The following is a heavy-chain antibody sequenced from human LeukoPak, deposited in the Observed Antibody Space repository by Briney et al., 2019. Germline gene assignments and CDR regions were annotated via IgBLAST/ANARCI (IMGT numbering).Heavy chain of an antibody. CDR2: ISYDGSNK. J-gene: IGHJ4*02. D-gene: IGHD3-22*01. CDR3: ARDIHSSGYDFDY. Sequence: PGGSLRLSCAASGFTFSSYAMHWVRQAPGKGLEWVAVISYDGSNKYYADSVKGRFTISRDNSKNTLYLQMNSLRAEDTAVYYCARDIHSSGYDFDYWGQGTLVTVSS. CDR1: GFTFSSYA. V-gene: IGHV3-30-3*01.